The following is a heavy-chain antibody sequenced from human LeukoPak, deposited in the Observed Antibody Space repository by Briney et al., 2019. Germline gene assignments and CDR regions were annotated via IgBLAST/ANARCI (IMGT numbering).Heavy chain of an antibody. J-gene: IGHJ5*02. D-gene: IGHD3-22*01. V-gene: IGHV3-11*01. CDR1: GFTFSDYY. Sequence: PGGSLRLSCAASGFTFSDYYMSWIRQAPGKGLERVSYISSSGSTIYYADSVKGRFTISRDNAKNSLYLQMNSLRAEDTAVYYCARAYYYDSRFSPILDPWGQGTLVTVSS. CDR2: ISSSGSTI. CDR3: ARAYYYDSRFSPILDP.